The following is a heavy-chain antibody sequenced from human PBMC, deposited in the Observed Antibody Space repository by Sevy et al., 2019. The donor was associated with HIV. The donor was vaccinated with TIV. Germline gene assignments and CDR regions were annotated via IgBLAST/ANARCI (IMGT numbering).Heavy chain of an antibody. CDR1: GGSISAYY. Sequence: SETLSLTCTVFGGSISAYYWSWIRQPPGKGLEYIGYIYYTGSTNYNPSLKSRFTISVDTSKNQFSLRLTSVTAADTAIDYCAGAPPVRSGDDSLNWFDPWGQGTLVTVSS. CDR2: IYYTGST. J-gene: IGHJ5*02. D-gene: IGHD5-12*01. V-gene: IGHV4-59*01. CDR3: AGAPPVRSGDDSLNWFDP.